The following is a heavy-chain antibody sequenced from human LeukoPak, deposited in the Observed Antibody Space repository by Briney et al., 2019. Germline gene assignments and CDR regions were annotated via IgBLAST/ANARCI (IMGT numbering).Heavy chain of an antibody. J-gene: IGHJ4*02. V-gene: IGHV1-2*04. CDR1: GYTFTDYY. CDR3: ARHNTAMVGYYFDY. Sequence: ASVKLSCKASGYTFTDYYMHWVRQAPGQGLEWMGWINPNSGGTNYAQKFQGWVTMTRDTSISTAYMELSRLRPDDTAVYYCARHNTAMVGYYFDYWGQGTLVTVSS. D-gene: IGHD5-18*01. CDR2: INPNSGGT.